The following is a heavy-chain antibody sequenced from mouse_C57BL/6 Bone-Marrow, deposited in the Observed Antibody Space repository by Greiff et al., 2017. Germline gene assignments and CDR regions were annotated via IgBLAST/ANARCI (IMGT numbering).Heavy chain of an antibody. CDR1: GYTFTSYW. CDR2: INPSSGYT. D-gene: IGHD2-4*01. CDR3: ASDYGKYYFDY. Sequence: VQRVESGAELAKPGASVKLSCKASGYTFTSYWMHWVKQRPGQGLEWIGYINPSSGYTKYNQKFKDKATLTADKSSSTAYMQLSSLTYEDSAVYYCASDYGKYYFDYWGQGTTLTVSS. V-gene: IGHV1-7*01. J-gene: IGHJ2*01.